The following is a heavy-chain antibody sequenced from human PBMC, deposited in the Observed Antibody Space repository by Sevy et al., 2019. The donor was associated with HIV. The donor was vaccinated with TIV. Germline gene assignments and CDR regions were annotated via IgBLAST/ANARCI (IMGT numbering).Heavy chain of an antibody. V-gene: IGHV4-4*07. CDR3: ASGRGYSYSLNY. D-gene: IGHD2-2*03. CDR1: GDSVTNYY. J-gene: IGHJ4*02. CDR2: IYTSGNTNSGNT. Sequence: SETLSLTCTVSGDSVTNYYWNWIRQPAGKGLEWIGRIYTSGNTNSGNTNYSPSLKSRVTMSVDTSKNRFSLKLTSVTAADTAVYYCASGRGYSYSLNYWGQGTVVTVSS.